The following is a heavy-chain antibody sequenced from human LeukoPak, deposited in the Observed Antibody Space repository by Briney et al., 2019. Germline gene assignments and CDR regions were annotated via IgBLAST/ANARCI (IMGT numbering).Heavy chain of an antibody. J-gene: IGHJ5*02. CDR2: IYHSGST. D-gene: IGHD1-1*01. V-gene: IGHV4-30-2*01. CDR3: ARNPTGSPNWFDP. Sequence: SETLSLTCTVSGGSISSGGYYWSWIRQPPGKGLEWIGYIYHSGSTYYNPSLKSRVTISVDRSKNQFSLKLSSVTAADTAVYYCARNPTGSPNWFDPWGPGTLVIISS. CDR1: GGSISSGGYY.